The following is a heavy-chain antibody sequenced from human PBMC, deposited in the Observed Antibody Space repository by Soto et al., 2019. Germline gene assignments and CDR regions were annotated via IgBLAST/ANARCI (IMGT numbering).Heavy chain of an antibody. CDR2: IIPIFGTA. D-gene: IGHD6-6*01. J-gene: IGHJ6*02. CDR1: GGTFSSYA. CDR3: ARDKYSSSSGYYYYYYGMYV. Sequence: GASMKVSCKASGGTFSSYAISWVRQAPGQGLEWMGGIIPIFGTANYAQKFQGRVTITADESTSTAYIELSSLRSEDTAVYYCARDKYSSSSGYYYYYYGMYVWCQVTTVTVSS. V-gene: IGHV1-69*13.